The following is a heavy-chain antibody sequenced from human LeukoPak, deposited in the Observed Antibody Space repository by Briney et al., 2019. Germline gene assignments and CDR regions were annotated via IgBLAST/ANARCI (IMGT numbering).Heavy chain of an antibody. CDR2: ISAYNGNT. V-gene: IGHV1-18*01. D-gene: IGHD2-2*01. J-gene: IGHJ6*03. CDR3: ARVDGQYQLLYYYYYMDV. Sequence: ASVKVSCKASGYTFTSYGISWVRQAPGQGLEWMGCISAYNGNTNYAQKLQGRVTMTTDTSTSTAYMELRSLRSDDTAVYYCARVDGQYQLLYYYYYMDVWGKGTTVTVSS. CDR1: GYTFTSYG.